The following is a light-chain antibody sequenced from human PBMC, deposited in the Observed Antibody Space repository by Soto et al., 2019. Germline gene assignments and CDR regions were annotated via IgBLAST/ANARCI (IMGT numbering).Light chain of an antibody. CDR3: QQYGSSTWT. V-gene: IGKV3-20*01. Sequence: EIVLMQSPGTLSLSPGERATLSCRASQSVSSSYLAWYQQKPGQAPRLLIYGASSRATGIPDRFSGSGSGTDFTLTISRLEPEDFAVYYCQQYGSSTWTFGQGTRWIS. J-gene: IGKJ1*01. CDR2: GAS. CDR1: QSVSSSY.